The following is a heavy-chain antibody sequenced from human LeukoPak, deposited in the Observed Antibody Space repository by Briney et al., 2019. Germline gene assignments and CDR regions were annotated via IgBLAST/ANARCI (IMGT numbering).Heavy chain of an antibody. V-gene: IGHV3-48*03. CDR3: ARDRGITGRKWFDP. J-gene: IGHJ5*02. CDR1: GFTFSSYE. CDR2: ISSSGSTI. D-gene: IGHD6-13*01. Sequence: GGSLRLSCAASGFTFSSYEMNWVRQAPGKGLEWVSYISSSGSTIYYADSVKGRFTISRDNAKNSLYLQMNSLRAEDTAVYYCARDRGITGRKWFDPWGQGTLVTVSS.